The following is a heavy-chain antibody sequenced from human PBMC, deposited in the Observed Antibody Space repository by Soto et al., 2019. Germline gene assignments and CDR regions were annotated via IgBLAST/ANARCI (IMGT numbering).Heavy chain of an antibody. CDR3: ARVYYDILTGYYPDY. V-gene: IGHV4-34*01. J-gene: IGHJ4*02. Sequence: PSETLSLTCAVYGGSFSGYYWSWIRQPPGKGLEWIGEIKHRGSTNYNPSLKSRVTISVDTSKNQFSLKLSSVTAADTAVYYCARVYYDILTGYYPDYWGQGTLVTVSS. CDR1: GGSFSGYY. D-gene: IGHD3-9*01. CDR2: IKHRGST.